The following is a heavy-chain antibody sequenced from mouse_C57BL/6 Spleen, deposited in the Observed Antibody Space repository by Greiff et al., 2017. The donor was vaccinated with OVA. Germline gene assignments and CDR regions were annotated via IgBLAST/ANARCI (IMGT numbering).Heavy chain of an antibody. CDR1: GYSFTDYN. V-gene: IGHV1-39*01. Sequence: VQLKESGPELVKPGASVKISCKASGYSFTDYNMNWVKQSNGKSLEWIGVINPNYGTTSYNQKFKGKATLTVDQSSSTAYMQLNSLTSEDSAVYYCARSYYGSSLYYYAMDYWGQGTSVTVSS. CDR3: ARSYYGSSLYYYAMDY. J-gene: IGHJ4*01. D-gene: IGHD1-1*01. CDR2: INPNYGTT.